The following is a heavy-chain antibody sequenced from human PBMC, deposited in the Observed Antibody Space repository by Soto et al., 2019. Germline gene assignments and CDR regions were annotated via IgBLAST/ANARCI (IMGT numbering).Heavy chain of an antibody. CDR2: IKSKTDGGTT. J-gene: IGHJ6*03. CDR3: TTLAPTGYGYLDNYYYYYMDV. Sequence: GGSLRLSCAASGFTFSNAWMSWVRQAPGKGLEWVGRIKSKTDGGTTDYAAPVKGRFTISRDDSKNTLYLQMNSLKTEDTAVYYCTTLAPTGYGYLDNYYYYYMDVWGKGTTVTVSS. D-gene: IGHD5-18*01. CDR1: GFTFSNAW. V-gene: IGHV3-15*01.